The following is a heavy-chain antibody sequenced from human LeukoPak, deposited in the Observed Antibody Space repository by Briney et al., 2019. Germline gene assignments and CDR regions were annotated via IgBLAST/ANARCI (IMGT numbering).Heavy chain of an antibody. J-gene: IGHJ6*02. CDR3: AREVTSMDV. CDR2: IDWDDDK. Sequence: ESGPALVKPTQTLTLTCTLSGFSISTSGFCVKWVRQVPGKALQWLARIDWDDDKKYNKSLRTRLSISKDTSKNQVVFRMTNMDPVDTGTYFCAREVTSMDVWGQGTTVIVSS. D-gene: IGHD2-21*02. CDR1: GFSISTSGFC. V-gene: IGHV2-70*11.